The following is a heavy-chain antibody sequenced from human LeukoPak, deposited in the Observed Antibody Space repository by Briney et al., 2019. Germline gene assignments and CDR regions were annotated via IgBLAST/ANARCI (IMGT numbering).Heavy chain of an antibody. D-gene: IGHD1-1*01. CDR2: INPSGGST. V-gene: IGHV1-46*01. Sequence: GSVKVSCKASGYTFTSYYMHWVRQAPGQGLEWMGIINPSGGSTSYAQKFQGRVTMTRDTSTSTVYMELSSLRSEDTAVYYRVRVARMAVPGYFDYWGQGTLVTVSS. CDR1: GYTFTSYY. CDR3: VRVARMAVPGYFDY. J-gene: IGHJ4*02.